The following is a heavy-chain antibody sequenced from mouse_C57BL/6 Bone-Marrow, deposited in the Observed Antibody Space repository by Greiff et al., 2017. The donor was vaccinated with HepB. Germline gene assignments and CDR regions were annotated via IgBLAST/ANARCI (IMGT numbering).Heavy chain of an antibody. Sequence: EVKLMESGPELVKPGASVKISCKASGYSFTDYNMNWVKQSNGKSLEWIGVINPNYGTTSYNQKFKGKATLTVDQSSSTAYMQLNSLTSEDSAVYYCAREGPIGLRWYFDVWGTGTTVTVSS. CDR1: GYSFTDYN. D-gene: IGHD2-4*01. CDR3: AREGPIGLRWYFDV. J-gene: IGHJ1*03. V-gene: IGHV1-39*01. CDR2: INPNYGTT.